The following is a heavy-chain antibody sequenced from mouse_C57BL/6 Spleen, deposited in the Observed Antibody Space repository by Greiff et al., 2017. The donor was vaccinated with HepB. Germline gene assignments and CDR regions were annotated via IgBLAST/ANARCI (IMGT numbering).Heavy chain of an antibody. J-gene: IGHJ2*01. CDR3: TTGVYYYGSLYYFDY. Sequence: VQLQQSGAELVRPGASVKLSCTASGFNIKDYYMHWVKQRPEQGLEWIGRIDPEDGDTEYAPKFQGKATMTADTSSNTAYLQLSSLTSEDTAVYYCTTGVYYYGSLYYFDYWGQGTTLTVSS. CDR1: GFNIKDYY. CDR2: IDPEDGDT. D-gene: IGHD1-1*01. V-gene: IGHV14-1*01.